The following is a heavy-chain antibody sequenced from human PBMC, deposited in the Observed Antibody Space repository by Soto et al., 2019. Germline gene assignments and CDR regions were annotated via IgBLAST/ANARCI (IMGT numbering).Heavy chain of an antibody. J-gene: IGHJ3*02. CDR2: INWSGSST. V-gene: IGHV3-20*04. D-gene: IGHD6-19*01. CDR3: ARDGGVAVAVDASDI. CDR1: GFTFDDHG. Sequence: EVQLVESGGGVVRPGGSLRLSCAASGFTFDDHGMTWVRQVPGKGLEWVAEINWSGSSTSYADSVKGRFTISRDNAKNSLYLQMNSLRAEDTALYFCARDGGVAVAVDASDIWGQGTMVTVSS.